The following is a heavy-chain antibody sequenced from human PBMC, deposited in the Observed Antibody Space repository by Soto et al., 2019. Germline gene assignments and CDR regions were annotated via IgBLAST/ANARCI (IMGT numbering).Heavy chain of an antibody. D-gene: IGHD6-13*01. CDR1: GYTFTSYA. V-gene: IGHV1-3*01. J-gene: IGHJ4*02. CDR3: AKEGIQRQLVPYGY. Sequence: QVQLVQSGAEVKKPGASVKVSCKASGYTFTSYAMHWVRQAPGQRLEWMGWINAGNGNTKYSQKFQGRVTITRDTSASTAYMELSSLRSGDTAVYYCAKEGIQRQLVPYGYWGQGTLVTVSS. CDR2: INAGNGNT.